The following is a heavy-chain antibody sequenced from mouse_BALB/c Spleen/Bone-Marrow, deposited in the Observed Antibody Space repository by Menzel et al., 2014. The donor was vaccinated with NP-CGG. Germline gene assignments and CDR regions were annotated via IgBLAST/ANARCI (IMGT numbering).Heavy chain of an antibody. Sequence: EVMLVESGGGLVQPGGSLKLSCTASGFDFSRYWMSWVRQAPGKGLQWIGEINPESSTINYTPSLKDKFIISRDNAKNTLYLQMSKVRSEDTAPYYCARLSYYGLTDYWGQGTTLTVSS. V-gene: IGHV4-1*02. J-gene: IGHJ2*01. CDR1: GFDFSRYW. CDR3: ARLSYYGLTDY. D-gene: IGHD1-2*01. CDR2: INPESSTI.